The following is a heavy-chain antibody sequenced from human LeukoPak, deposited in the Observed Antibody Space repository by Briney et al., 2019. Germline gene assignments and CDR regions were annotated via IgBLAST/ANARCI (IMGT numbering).Heavy chain of an antibody. V-gene: IGHV3-30*18. Sequence: GRSLRLSCAASGFTFSSYGMHWVRQAPGKGLEWVAVISYDGSNKYYADSVKGRFTISRDNSKNTLYLQMNSLRAEDTAVYYCAKDLYLFGGSSNFDYWGQGTLVTVSS. CDR1: GFTFSSYG. CDR2: ISYDGSNK. CDR3: AKDLYLFGGSSNFDY. J-gene: IGHJ4*02. D-gene: IGHD1-26*01.